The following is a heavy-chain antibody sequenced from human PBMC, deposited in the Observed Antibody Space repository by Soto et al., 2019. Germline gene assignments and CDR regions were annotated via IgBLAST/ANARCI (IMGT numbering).Heavy chain of an antibody. CDR3: AKDISSGGSYVPDIRYYYYGMDV. CDR2: ISGSGGST. D-gene: IGHD2-15*01. Sequence: GGSLRLSCAASGFTFSSYAMSWVRQAPGKGLEWVSAISGSGGSTYYADSVKGRFTISRDNSKNTLYLQMNSLRAEDTAVYYCAKDISSGGSYVPDIRYYYYGMDVWGQGTTVTVSS. CDR1: GFTFSSYA. V-gene: IGHV3-23*01. J-gene: IGHJ6*02.